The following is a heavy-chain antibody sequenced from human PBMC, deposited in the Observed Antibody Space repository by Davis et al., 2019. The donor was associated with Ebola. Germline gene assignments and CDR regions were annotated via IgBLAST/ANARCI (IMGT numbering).Heavy chain of an antibody. V-gene: IGHV3-74*01. CDR1: GFTFSSYW. D-gene: IGHD3-3*01. CDR2: IHTYVSTT. CDR3: ARDSEYYDFWSGYYTYYYYGMDV. Sequence: HTGGSLRLSCAASGFTFSSYWMHCVRHPPASFLFFFSRIHTYVSTTSYADSVKGRFTISRDNAKNTLYLQMNSLRAEDTAVYYCARDSEYYDFWSGYYTYYYYGMDVWGQGTTVTVSS. J-gene: IGHJ6*02.